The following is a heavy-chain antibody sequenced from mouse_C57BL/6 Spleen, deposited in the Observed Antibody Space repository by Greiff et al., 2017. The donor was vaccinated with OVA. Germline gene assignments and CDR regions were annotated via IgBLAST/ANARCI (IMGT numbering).Heavy chain of an antibody. J-gene: IGHJ3*01. CDR3: ASRYDYDGAWFAY. CDR1: GYTFTSYW. Sequence: VQLQQPGAELVKPGASVKMSCKASGYTFTSYWITWVKQRPGQGLEWIGDIYPGSGSTNYNEKFKSKATLTVDKSSSTAYMQLSSLTSEDSAVYYCASRYDYDGAWFAYWGQGTLVTVSA. CDR2: IYPGSGST. D-gene: IGHD2-4*01. V-gene: IGHV1-55*01.